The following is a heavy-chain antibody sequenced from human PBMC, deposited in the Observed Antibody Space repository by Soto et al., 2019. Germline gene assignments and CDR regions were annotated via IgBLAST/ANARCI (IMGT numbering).Heavy chain of an antibody. V-gene: IGHV3-23*01. Sequence: GGSLRLSCAASGFTFSSYAMSWVRRAPGKGLEWVPAISGSGGSTYYADSVKGRFTISRDNSKNTLYLQMNSLRAEDTAVYYCAKGPVAGNYYYYMDVWGKGTTVTVSS. J-gene: IGHJ6*03. D-gene: IGHD6-19*01. CDR3: AKGPVAGNYYYYMDV. CDR2: ISGSGGST. CDR1: GFTFSSYA.